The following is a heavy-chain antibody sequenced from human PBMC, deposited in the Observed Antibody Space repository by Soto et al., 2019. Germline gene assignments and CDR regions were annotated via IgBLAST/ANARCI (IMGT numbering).Heavy chain of an antibody. CDR3: AGRFGEARVIDF. D-gene: IGHD3-10*01. CDR2: IYHTGST. CDR1: GGSVTSLGYS. V-gene: IGHV4-30-2*01. J-gene: IGHJ4*02. Sequence: QLQLQESGSGLVKPSQTLSLTCAVSGGSVTSLGYSWSWIRQPPGKGLEWIGYIYHTGSTYYNPSVKSRVAISLDRSKNHFSLRLSSVTAADTAAYFCAGRFGEARVIDFWGQGTLVTVSS.